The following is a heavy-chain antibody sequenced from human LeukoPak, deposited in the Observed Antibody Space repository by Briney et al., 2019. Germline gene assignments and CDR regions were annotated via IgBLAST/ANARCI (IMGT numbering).Heavy chain of an antibody. J-gene: IGHJ5*02. CDR3: ARLRYYGSGSYPMTGNWFDP. D-gene: IGHD3-10*01. CDR1: GDSISYFY. CDR2: ISGSGST. V-gene: IGHV4-4*07. Sequence: SETLSLTCSVSGDSISYFYWSWIRQAAGKGLEWIGRISGSGSTDYNASLKSRVTISVDTSKNQFSLKLSSVTAADTAVYYCARLRYYGSGSYPMTGNWFDPWGQGTLVTVSS.